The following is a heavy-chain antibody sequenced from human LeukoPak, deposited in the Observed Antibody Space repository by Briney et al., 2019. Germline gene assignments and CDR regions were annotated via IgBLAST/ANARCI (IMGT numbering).Heavy chain of an antibody. Sequence: GGSLRLSCVASEFTFSSYAVHWVRQAPGKGLEWVAFIRYDGIHKYYADSVKGRFTISRDNPKNTLYMEMNYLTTEDTAVYYCAKGGATVVDYWGQGTLVTVSS. V-gene: IGHV3-30*02. D-gene: IGHD2-15*01. J-gene: IGHJ4*02. CDR1: EFTFSSYA. CDR3: AKGGATVVDY. CDR2: IRYDGIHK.